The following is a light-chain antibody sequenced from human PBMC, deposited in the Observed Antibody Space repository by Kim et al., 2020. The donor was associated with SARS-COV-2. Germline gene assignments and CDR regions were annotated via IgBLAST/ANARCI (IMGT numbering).Light chain of an antibody. CDR2: GAS. CDR1: QSVSSN. V-gene: IGKV3-15*01. CDR3: QQYHDWPLT. J-gene: IGKJ4*01. Sequence: VSPGERATLSCRASQSVSSNLAWYQQKPGQAPRLLIFGASTTSTGFPARFSGSGSGTEFTLTVTTLQSEDFAIYYCQQYHDWPLTFGGGTKVDIK.